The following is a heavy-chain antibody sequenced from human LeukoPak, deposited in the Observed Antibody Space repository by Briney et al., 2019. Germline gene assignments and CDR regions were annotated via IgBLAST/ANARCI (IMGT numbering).Heavy chain of an antibody. V-gene: IGHV4-39*07. Sequence: PSETLSLTCTVSGVSISSSNSYWGWTRQPPGKGLEWIGSIYYSGSTYYNPSLKSRVTISVDTSKNQFSLKLSSVTAADTAVYYCARGPSYDWPTSWYWFDPWGQGTLVTVSS. D-gene: IGHD5-18*01. CDR2: IYYSGST. CDR3: ARGPSYDWPTSWYWFDP. J-gene: IGHJ5*02. CDR1: GVSISSSNSY.